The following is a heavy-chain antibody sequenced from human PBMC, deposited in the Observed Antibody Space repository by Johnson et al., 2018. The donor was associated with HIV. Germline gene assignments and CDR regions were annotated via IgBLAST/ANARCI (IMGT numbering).Heavy chain of an antibody. CDR1: AFSFSNYA. V-gene: IGHV3-30*04. D-gene: IGHD4-17*01. J-gene: IGHJ3*02. CDR2: ISYDGSNK. Sequence: QVQLVESGGGVVQPGRSLRLSCAASAFSFSNYAMHWVRQAPGKGLEWVAVISYDGSNKYYADSVKGRFTISRVNSKNMLYLQMNSLRVEDTAVYYCAKEGSRGTVTQAPDAFDIWGQGTMVTVSS. CDR3: AKEGSRGTVTQAPDAFDI.